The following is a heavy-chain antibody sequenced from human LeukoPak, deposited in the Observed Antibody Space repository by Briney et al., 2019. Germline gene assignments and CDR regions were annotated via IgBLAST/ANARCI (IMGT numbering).Heavy chain of an antibody. J-gene: IGHJ4*02. CDR2: ISGSGDNT. Sequence: PGGSLRLSCAASGFTFSSYAMSWVRQAPGKGLEWVSSISGSGDNTYYADSVKGRFTISRDNSKNTLYLQMNSLRAEDTAVYYCAKDGYCSGGSCYPDYWGQGTLVTVSS. D-gene: IGHD2-15*01. CDR3: AKDGYCSGGSCYPDY. CDR1: GFTFSSYA. V-gene: IGHV3-23*01.